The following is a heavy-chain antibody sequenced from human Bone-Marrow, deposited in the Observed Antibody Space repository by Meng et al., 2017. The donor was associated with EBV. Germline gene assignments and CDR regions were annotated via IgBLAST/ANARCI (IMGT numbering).Heavy chain of an antibody. CDR1: GFTFSSYG. D-gene: IGHD3-10*01. V-gene: IGHV3-33*01. CDR3: ARDRITMVQGIDY. J-gene: IGHJ4*02. CDR2: IWYDGSNK. Sequence: QVQLVESGGGVVQPGGSLRLACAASGFTFSSYGMHWVRQAPGKGLEWVAVIWYDGSNKYYADSVKGRFTISRDNSKNTLYLQMNSLRAEDTAVYYCARDRITMVQGIDYWGQGTLVTVSS.